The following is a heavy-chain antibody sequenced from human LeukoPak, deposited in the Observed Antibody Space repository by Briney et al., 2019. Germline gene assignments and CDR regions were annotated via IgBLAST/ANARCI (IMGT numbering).Heavy chain of an antibody. CDR1: GFTFSSYA. Sequence: QPGGSLRLSWAASGFTFSSYAMIWVRQAPGKGLEWISVVSDSGARTYYADSVKGRFTISRDNSKNTLYLQMNSLRAEDTAVYYCAKAAKSGPASAFDIWGQGTMVTVSS. CDR2: VSDSGART. D-gene: IGHD2-15*01. J-gene: IGHJ3*02. CDR3: AKAAKSGPASAFDI. V-gene: IGHV3-23*01.